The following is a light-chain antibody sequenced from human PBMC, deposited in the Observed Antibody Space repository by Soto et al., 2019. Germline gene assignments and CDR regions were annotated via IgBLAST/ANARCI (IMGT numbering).Light chain of an antibody. J-gene: IGKJ4*01. Sequence: GDRVTITCRASQSISRDLNWYQQKPGKAPNLLIYAASTLESGVPSRFSGSGSGTDFTLTISSLQPEDFATYYCQQSYSTPPTFGGGTKVDIK. CDR1: QSISRD. CDR2: AAS. V-gene: IGKV1-39*01. CDR3: QQSYSTPPT.